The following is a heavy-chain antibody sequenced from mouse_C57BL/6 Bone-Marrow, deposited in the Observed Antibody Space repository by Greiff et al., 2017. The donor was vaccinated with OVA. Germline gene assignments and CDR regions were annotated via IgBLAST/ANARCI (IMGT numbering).Heavy chain of an antibody. CDR1: GFTFSDFY. CDR3: ARDGRGYWYFDV. CDR2: SRNKANDYTT. J-gene: IGHJ1*03. Sequence: DVKLVESGGGLVQSGRSLRLSCATSGFTFSDFYMEWVRQAPGKGLEWIAASRNKANDYTTEYSASVKGRFIVSRDTSQSILYLQMNALRAEDTAIYYCARDGRGYWYFDVWGTGTTVTVSS. V-gene: IGHV7-1*01.